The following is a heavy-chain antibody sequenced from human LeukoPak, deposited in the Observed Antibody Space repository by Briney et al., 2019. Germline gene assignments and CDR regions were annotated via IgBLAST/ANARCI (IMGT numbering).Heavy chain of an antibody. CDR2: INPNSGGT. V-gene: IGHV1-2*02. J-gene: IGHJ3*02. CDR3: ARAGLWDYSDSSGYHNGAFDI. D-gene: IGHD3-22*01. CDR1: GSTFTDYY. Sequence: ASVKVSCKASGSTFTDYYMHWVGQAPGQGLEWMGWINPNSGGTNSAQKFQGRVTMTRDTSISTAYMELNRLRSDDTAVYYCARAGLWDYSDSSGYHNGAFDIWGQGTMVTVSS.